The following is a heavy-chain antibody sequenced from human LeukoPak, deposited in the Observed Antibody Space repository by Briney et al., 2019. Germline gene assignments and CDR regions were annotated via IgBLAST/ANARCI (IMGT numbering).Heavy chain of an antibody. V-gene: IGHV3-11*06. J-gene: IGHJ4*02. CDR2: ISSSSSYT. CDR1: GFTFSDYY. CDR3: ARRASSSWSYYFGY. Sequence: GGSLRLSCAASGFTFSDYYMSWIRQAPGKGLEWVSYISSSSSYTNYADSVKGRFTISRDNAKNSLYLQMNSLRTEDTAVYYCARRASSSWSYYFGYWGQGTLVTVSS. D-gene: IGHD6-13*01.